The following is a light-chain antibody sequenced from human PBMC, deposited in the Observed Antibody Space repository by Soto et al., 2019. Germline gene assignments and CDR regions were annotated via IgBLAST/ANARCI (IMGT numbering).Light chain of an antibody. CDR3: QQYGSSPPYT. CDR1: QSVSGSY. V-gene: IGKV3-20*01. Sequence: EIVLTQSPGTLSLSPGERATLSCRASQSVSGSYLAWYQQKPGQSPRLLIYGSSERATGIPDRFSGSGSGTDFTLTISRVEPEDCAVYYCQQYGSSPPYTFGQGTKLEIK. CDR2: GSS. J-gene: IGKJ2*01.